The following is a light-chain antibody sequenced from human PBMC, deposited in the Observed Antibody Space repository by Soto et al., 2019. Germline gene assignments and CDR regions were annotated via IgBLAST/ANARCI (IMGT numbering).Light chain of an antibody. CDR3: QSYDSSLSGWV. J-gene: IGLJ3*02. CDR2: GNS. V-gene: IGLV1-40*01. CDR1: SSYIGAGYD. Sequence: QSVLTQPPSVSGAPGQRVTISCTGSSSYIGAGYDVHWYQQLPGTAPKLLIYGNSNRPSGVPDRFSGSKSGTSASLAITGLQAEDEAGYYCQSYDSSLSGWVFGGGTKLTVL.